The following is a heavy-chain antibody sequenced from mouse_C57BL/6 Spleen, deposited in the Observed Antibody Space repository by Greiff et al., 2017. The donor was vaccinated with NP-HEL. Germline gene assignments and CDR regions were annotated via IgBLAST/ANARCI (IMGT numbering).Heavy chain of an antibody. J-gene: IGHJ1*03. CDR1: GYTFTDYY. V-gene: IGHV1-19*01. Sequence: EVQLQQSGPVLVKPGASVKMSCKASGYTFTDYYMNWVKQSHGKSLEWIGVINPYNGGTSYNQKFKGKATLTVDKSSSTAYMELNSLTSEDSAVYYCARVYGSRHRYFDVWGTGTTVTVSS. D-gene: IGHD1-1*01. CDR2: INPYNGGT. CDR3: ARVYGSRHRYFDV.